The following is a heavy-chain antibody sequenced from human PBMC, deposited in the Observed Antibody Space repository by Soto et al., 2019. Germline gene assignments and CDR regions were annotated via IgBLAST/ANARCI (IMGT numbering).Heavy chain of an antibody. CDR1: GGSISSSSYY. J-gene: IGHJ5*02. D-gene: IGHD2-2*01. CDR3: ARATIVLVPAAMVSHWFDP. Sequence: SETLSLTCTVSGGSISSSSYYWGWIRQPPGKGLEWIRSIYYSGSTYYNPSLKSRVTISVDTSKNQFSLKLSSVTAADTAVYYCARATIVLVPAAMVSHWFDPWGQGTLVTVSS. CDR2: IYYSGST. V-gene: IGHV4-39*01.